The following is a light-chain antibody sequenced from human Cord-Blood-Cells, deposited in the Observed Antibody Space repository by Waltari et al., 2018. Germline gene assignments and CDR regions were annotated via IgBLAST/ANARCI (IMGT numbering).Light chain of an antibody. CDR1: SSNIGSNY. CDR3: AAWDDSLSGWV. Sequence: QSVLTQPPSASGTPGQRVTISCSGSSSNIGSNYVYWYQQLPGTAPKLLSYRNNQQPSGVPDRFSGSKSGTSASLAISGLRSEDEADYYCAAWDDSLSGWVFGGGTKLTVL. CDR2: RNN. V-gene: IGLV1-47*01. J-gene: IGLJ3*02.